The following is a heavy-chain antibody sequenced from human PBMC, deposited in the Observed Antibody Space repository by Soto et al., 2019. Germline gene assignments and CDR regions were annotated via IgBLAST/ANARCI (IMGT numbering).Heavy chain of an antibody. D-gene: IGHD4-17*01. J-gene: IGHJ5*02. CDR2: IISTGIST. CDR1: GFIFSTFA. V-gene: IGHV3-23*01. Sequence: GGSLRLSCAASGFIFSTFAMTWVRQAPGKGLEWVSTIISTGISTYYADSVKGRFTISRANSKNTLYLQMNSLSAEDSAVYYWANGYYGDYGGFVPWGQGTLVTASS. CDR3: ANGYYGDYGGFVP.